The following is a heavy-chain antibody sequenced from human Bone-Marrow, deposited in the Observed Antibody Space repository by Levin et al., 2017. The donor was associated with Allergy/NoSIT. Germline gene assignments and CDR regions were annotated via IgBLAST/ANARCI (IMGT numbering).Heavy chain of an antibody. Sequence: GESLKISCAASGFTFSSYAMSWVRQAPGKGLEWVSSLSGSGDTTYYADSVKGRFTISRDNSKNTLYLQMNSLRAEDTAVYYCARQSPSGYSSGWDWYFDRWGRDTLVTVSS. CDR3: ARQSPSGYSSGWDWYFDR. J-gene: IGHJ2*01. V-gene: IGHV3-23*01. CDR2: LSGSGDTT. CDR1: GFTFSSYA. D-gene: IGHD6-25*01.